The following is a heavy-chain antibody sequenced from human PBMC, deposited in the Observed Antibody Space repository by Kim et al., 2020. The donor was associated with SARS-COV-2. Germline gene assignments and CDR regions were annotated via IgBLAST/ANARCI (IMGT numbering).Heavy chain of an antibody. CDR1: GYTFTSYG. D-gene: IGHD2-2*03. V-gene: IGHV1-18*01. CDR2: ISAYNGNT. CDR3: ARDRGGMDIVVVPAAMPEGRLDYGDDYYYYYYGMDV. J-gene: IGHJ6*02. Sequence: ASVKVSCKASGYTFTSYGISWVRQAPGQGLEWMGWISAYNGNTNYAQKLQGRVTMTTDTSTSTAYMELRSLRSDDTAVYYCARDRGGMDIVVVPAAMPEGRLDYGDDYYYYYYGMDVWGQGTTVTVSS.